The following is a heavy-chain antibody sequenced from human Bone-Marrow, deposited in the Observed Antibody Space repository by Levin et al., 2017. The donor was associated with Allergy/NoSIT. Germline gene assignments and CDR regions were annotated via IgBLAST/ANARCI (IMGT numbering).Heavy chain of an antibody. CDR1: TGSISGGRYF. CDR2: VSYSGTT. D-gene: IGHD3-16*01. Sequence: SETLSLTCTVSTGSISGGRYFWNWIRHSPGKGLEWIGSVSYSGTTHYNPSLKRRLAMSVAPSKGQFSLRLTSVTAADTAIYYCARDQGVGPDRGWFDAWGQGTLVTVSS. V-gene: IGHV4-31*03. CDR3: ARDQGVGPDRGWFDA. J-gene: IGHJ5*02.